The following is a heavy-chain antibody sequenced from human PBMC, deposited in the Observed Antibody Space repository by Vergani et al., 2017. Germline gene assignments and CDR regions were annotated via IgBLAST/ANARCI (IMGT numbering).Heavy chain of an antibody. CDR3: AREGEGWSHGDY. CDR1: GFTFDDYA. V-gene: IGHV3-21*01. D-gene: IGHD3-16*01. CDR2: ISSSSSYI. Sequence: EVQLVESGGGLVQPGRSLRLSCAASGFTFDDYAMHWVRQAPGKGLEWVSSISSSSSYIYYADSVKGRFTISRDNAKNSLYLQMNSLRAEDTAVYYCAREGEGWSHGDYWGQGTLVTVSS. J-gene: IGHJ4*02.